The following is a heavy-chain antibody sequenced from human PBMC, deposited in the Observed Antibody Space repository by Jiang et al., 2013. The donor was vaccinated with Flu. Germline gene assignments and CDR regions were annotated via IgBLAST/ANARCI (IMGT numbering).Heavy chain of an antibody. V-gene: IGHV3-48*03. CDR3: ARDYGDSSGYKLTYYFDY. Sequence: VQLLESGGGLVQPGGSLRLSCAASGFTFSSYEMNWVRQAPGKGLEWVSYISSSGSTIYYADSVKGRFTISRDNAKNSLYLQMNSLRAEDTAVYYCARDYGDSSGYKLTYYFDYWGQGTLVTVSS. J-gene: IGHJ4*02. CDR2: ISSSGSTI. CDR1: GFTFSSYE. D-gene: IGHD3-22*01.